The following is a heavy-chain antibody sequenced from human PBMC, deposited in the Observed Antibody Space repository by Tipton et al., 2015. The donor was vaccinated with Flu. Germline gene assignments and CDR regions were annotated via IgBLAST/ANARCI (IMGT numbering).Heavy chain of an antibody. J-gene: IGHJ4*02. CDR1: GRSIRSGSFY. D-gene: IGHD3-22*01. CDR2: VYNSGAT. V-gene: IGHV4-61*02. Sequence: TLSLTCSVSGRSIRSGSFYWSWIRQPAGKGLEWIGRVYNSGATDYNPSLKSRVTISIDMSRSQFSLRLESVTAADTAVYFCAREKIPASYYYDSSGYTNYFDLWGQGTLVTVSS. CDR3: AREKIPASYYYDSSGYTNYFDL.